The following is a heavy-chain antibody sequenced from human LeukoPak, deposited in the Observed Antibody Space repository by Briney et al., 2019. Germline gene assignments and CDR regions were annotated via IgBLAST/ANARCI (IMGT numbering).Heavy chain of an antibody. CDR1: GFTFSSYA. CDR3: ARDHYYDSSGYYPGGPDY. J-gene: IGHJ4*02. V-gene: IGHV3-64*01. D-gene: IGHD3-22*01. CDR2: ISSDGGST. Sequence: PGGSLRLSCAASGFTFSSYAMHWVRQAPGKGLEYVSAISSDGGSTYYANSVKGRFTISRDNSKNTLYLQMGSLRAEDMAVYYCARDHYYDSSGYYPGGPDYWGQGTLVTVSS.